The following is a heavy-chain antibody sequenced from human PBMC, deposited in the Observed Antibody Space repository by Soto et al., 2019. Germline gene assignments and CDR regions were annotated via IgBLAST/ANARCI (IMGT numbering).Heavy chain of an antibody. CDR2: ISAYNGDT. V-gene: IGHV1-18*01. CDR3: ARVRQLVGYFYYYMDV. Sequence: GASVNRAWKGSGYASAYYSVTSVRQATKQGREWMGWISAYNGDTHYTQRLQGRVTMTTDTSTSTAYMELRGLRSDDTAVYYCARVRQLVGYFYYYMDVWGKGTTVTGSS. D-gene: IGHD6-6*01. CDR1: GYASAYYS. J-gene: IGHJ6*03.